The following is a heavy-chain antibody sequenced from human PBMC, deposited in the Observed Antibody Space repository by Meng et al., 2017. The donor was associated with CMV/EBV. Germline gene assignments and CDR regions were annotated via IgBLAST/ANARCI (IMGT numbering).Heavy chain of an antibody. CDR3: ARWDIVTTFRKDYYYYGMDV. CDR1: GFTISSNY. D-gene: IGHD5-12*01. CDR2: IYSGGST. V-gene: IGHV3-53*01. Sequence: GGSLRLPCAASGFTISSNYMTWVRQAPGKGLEWVSLIYSGGSTYYADSVKGRFTISRDNSKTTLFLQMNSLRAEDTAVYYCARWDIVTTFRKDYYYYGMDVWGQGTTVTVSS. J-gene: IGHJ6*02.